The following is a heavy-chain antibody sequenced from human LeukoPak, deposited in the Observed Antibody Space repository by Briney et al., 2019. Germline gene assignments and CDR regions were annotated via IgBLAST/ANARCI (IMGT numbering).Heavy chain of an antibody. V-gene: IGHV4-34*01. CDR1: GGSFSGYY. CDR3: AGYGSGSYNYYYYYMDV. D-gene: IGHD3-10*01. Sequence: SETLSLTCAVYGGSFSGYYWSWIRQPPGKGLEWIGEINHSGSTNYNPSLKSRVTISVDTSKNQFSLKLSSVTAADTAVYYCAGYGSGSYNYYYYYMDVWGKGTTVTIS. J-gene: IGHJ6*03. CDR2: INHSGST.